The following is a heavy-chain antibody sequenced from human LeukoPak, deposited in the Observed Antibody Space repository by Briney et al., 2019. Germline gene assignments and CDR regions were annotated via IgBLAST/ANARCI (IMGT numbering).Heavy chain of an antibody. CDR1: GYTFTSYA. D-gene: IGHD3-22*01. V-gene: IGHV7-4-1*02. CDR3: ARGWRELYYYDSRGYFQH. Sequence: ASVKVSCKASGYTFTSYAMNWVRQAPGQGLEWMGWINTNTGNPTYAQGFTGRFVFSLDTSVSTAYLQISSLKAEDTAVYYCARGWRELYYYDSRGYFQHWGQGTLVTVSS. CDR2: INTNTGNP. J-gene: IGHJ1*01.